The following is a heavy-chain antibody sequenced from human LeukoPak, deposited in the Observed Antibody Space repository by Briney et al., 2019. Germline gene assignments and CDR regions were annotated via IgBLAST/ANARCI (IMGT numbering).Heavy chain of an antibody. CDR3: AKDPANDPFWSGYYYFDY. Sequence: GGSLRLSCEASGFTFSSYGMHWVRQAPGKGLEWVAVISYDGSNKYYADSVKGRFTISRDNSKNTLYLQMNSLRAEDTAVYYCAKDPANDPFWSGYYYFDYWGQGTLVTVSS. D-gene: IGHD3-3*01. CDR2: ISYDGSNK. J-gene: IGHJ4*02. V-gene: IGHV3-30*18. CDR1: GFTFSSYG.